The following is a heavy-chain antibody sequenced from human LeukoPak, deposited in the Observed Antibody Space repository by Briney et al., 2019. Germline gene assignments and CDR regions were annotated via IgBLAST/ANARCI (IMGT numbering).Heavy chain of an antibody. CDR2: ISSSSSYI. D-gene: IGHD3-22*01. CDR3: ARDMADHYYDSSGYPVDY. V-gene: IGHV3-21*01. J-gene: IGHJ4*02. CDR1: GFTFSSYS. Sequence: PGGSLRLSCAASGFTFSSYSMNWVRQAPGKGLEWVSSISSSSSYIYYADSVKGRFTISRDNAKNSLYLQMNSLRAEDTAVYYCARDMADHYYDSSGYPVDYWGQGTLVTVSS.